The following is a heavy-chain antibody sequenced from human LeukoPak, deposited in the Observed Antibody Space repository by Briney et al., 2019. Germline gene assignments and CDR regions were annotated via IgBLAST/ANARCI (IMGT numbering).Heavy chain of an antibody. CDR1: GLNFRNYG. D-gene: IGHD2/OR15-2a*01. J-gene: IGHJ3*02. CDR2: IYSGGST. CDR3: ARDILSQGPDAFDI. Sequence: GRSLRLSCAASGLNFRNYGMHWVRQAPGKGLEWVSVIYSGGSTYYADSVKGRFTISRDNSKNTLYLQMNSLRAEDTAVYYCARDILSQGPDAFDIWGQGTMVTVSS. V-gene: IGHV3-53*01.